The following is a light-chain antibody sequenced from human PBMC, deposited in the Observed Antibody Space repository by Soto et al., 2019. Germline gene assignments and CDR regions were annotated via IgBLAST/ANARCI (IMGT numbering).Light chain of an antibody. J-gene: IGLJ3*02. CDR2: DTS. V-gene: IGLV7-46*01. CDR1: SGAVTGTHY. Sequence: QAVVTQEPSLTVSPGGTVTLTCGSSSGAVTGTHYPYWFQQKAGQAPRTLIFDTSNKQSWTPARFSGSLLGGKAALTLSGAQPEDEADYYCLVVYSDAWVFGGGTNLTVL. CDR3: LVVYSDAWV.